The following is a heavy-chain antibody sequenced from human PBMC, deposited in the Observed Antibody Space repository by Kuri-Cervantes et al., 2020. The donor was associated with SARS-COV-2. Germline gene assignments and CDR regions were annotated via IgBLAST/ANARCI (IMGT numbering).Heavy chain of an antibody. J-gene: IGHJ6*02. D-gene: IGHD3-3*01. Sequence: SETLSLTCAVYGGSFGGYYWSWIRQPPGKGLEWIGEINHSGSTNYNPSLKSRVTISVDTSKNQFSLKLSSVTAADTAVYYCARVWGWSGYYFHYGMDVWGQGTTVTVSS. CDR1: GGSFGGYY. CDR2: INHSGST. V-gene: IGHV4-34*01. CDR3: ARVWGWSGYYFHYGMDV.